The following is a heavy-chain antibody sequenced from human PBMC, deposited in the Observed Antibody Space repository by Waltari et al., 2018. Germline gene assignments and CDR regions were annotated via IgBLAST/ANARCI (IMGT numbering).Heavy chain of an antibody. Sequence: QVQLQESGPGLVQPSEPLSLTCTVSGGSISRYYWSWIRPPPGKGLEWSGYIYYSGSTNYNPALKSRVTISVDTSKNQFALKLSSVTAADTAVYYCARGATICGVVKYYYMDVWGKGTTVTVSS. CDR2: IYYSGST. J-gene: IGHJ6*03. CDR1: GGSISRYY. CDR3: ARGATICGVVKYYYMDV. V-gene: IGHV4-59*01. D-gene: IGHD3-3*01.